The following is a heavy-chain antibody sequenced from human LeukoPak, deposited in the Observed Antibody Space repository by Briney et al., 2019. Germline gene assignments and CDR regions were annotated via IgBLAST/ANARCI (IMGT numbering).Heavy chain of an antibody. D-gene: IGHD3-9*01. Sequence: GGSLRLSCAASGFTFSSYDMHWVRQATGKGLEWVSAIGTAGDTYYPGSVKGRFTTSRENAKNSLYLQMNSLRAGDTAVYYCARGLRYFDWLLSEPDYGMDVWGQGTTVTVSS. J-gene: IGHJ6*02. V-gene: IGHV3-13*01. CDR2: IGTAGDT. CDR3: ARGLRYFDWLLSEPDYGMDV. CDR1: GFTFSSYD.